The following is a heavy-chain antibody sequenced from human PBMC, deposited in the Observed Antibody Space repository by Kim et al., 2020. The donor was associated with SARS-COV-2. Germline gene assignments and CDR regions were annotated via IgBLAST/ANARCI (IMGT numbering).Heavy chain of an antibody. CDR1: GFTFSSYW. CDR2: INSDGSST. CDR3: ARPRELQTNDAFDI. J-gene: IGHJ3*02. V-gene: IGHV3-74*01. Sequence: GGSLRLSCAASGFTFSSYWMHWVRQAPGKGLVWVSRINSDGSSTSYADSVKGRFTISRDNAKNTLYLQMNSLRAEDTAVYYFARPRELQTNDAFDIWGQGTMVTVSS. D-gene: IGHD1-7*01.